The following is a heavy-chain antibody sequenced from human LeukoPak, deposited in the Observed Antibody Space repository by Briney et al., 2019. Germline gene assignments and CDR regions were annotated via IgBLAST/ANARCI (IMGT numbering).Heavy chain of an antibody. CDR3: ARVSGHSYGYGDH. Sequence: SETLSLTCAVSGYSISSGYYGGWIRQPPGKGLEWIGSVYYRVSTYYNPSLKSRVTISVDTSKNQFSLKLSSVTAADTAVYYCARVSGHSYGYGDHWGQGTLVTVAS. D-gene: IGHD5-18*01. CDR2: VYYRVST. J-gene: IGHJ4*02. V-gene: IGHV4-38-2*01. CDR1: GYSISSGYY.